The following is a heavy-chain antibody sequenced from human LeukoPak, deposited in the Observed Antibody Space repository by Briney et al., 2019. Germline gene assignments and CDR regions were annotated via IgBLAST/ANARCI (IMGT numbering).Heavy chain of an antibody. CDR2: IIPIFGTA. CDR1: EGTFHSHA. J-gene: IGHJ4*02. CDR3: ATSRAGYCSSTSCYKF. Sequence: GASVKVSCKASEGTFHSHAISWVRQAPGQGLEWMGGIIPIFGTANYAQKFQGRVTITTDESTSTAYMELSSLRSEDTAVYYCATSRAGYCSSTSCYKFWGQGTLVTVSS. D-gene: IGHD2-2*02. V-gene: IGHV1-69*05.